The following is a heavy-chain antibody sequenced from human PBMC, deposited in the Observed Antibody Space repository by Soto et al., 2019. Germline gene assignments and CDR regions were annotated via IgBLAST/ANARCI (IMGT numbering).Heavy chain of an antibody. CDR1: GFTFDDYT. Sequence: GGSLRLSCAASGFTFDDYTMHWVRQAPGKGLEWVSLISWDGGSTYYADSVKGRFTISRDNSKNSLYLQMNSLRTEDTALYYCAKDRSSYGHPGDFQHWGQGTLVTVSS. CDR2: ISWDGGST. CDR3: AKDRSSYGHPGDFQH. V-gene: IGHV3-43*01. J-gene: IGHJ1*01. D-gene: IGHD4-17*01.